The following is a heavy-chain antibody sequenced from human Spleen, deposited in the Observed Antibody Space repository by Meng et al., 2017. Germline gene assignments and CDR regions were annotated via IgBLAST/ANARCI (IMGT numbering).Heavy chain of an antibody. CDR3: ARLAYYYDSSGYLLGYYYYGMDV. J-gene: IGHJ6*02. V-gene: IGHV1-69*13. CDR1: GGTFSSYA. Sequence: SVKVSCKASGGTFSSYAISWVRQAPGQGLEWMGGIIPIFGTANYAQKFQGRVTITADESTSTAYMELSSLRSEDTAVYYCARLAYYYDSSGYLLGYYYYGMDVWGQGTTVT. CDR2: IIPIFGTA. D-gene: IGHD3-22*01.